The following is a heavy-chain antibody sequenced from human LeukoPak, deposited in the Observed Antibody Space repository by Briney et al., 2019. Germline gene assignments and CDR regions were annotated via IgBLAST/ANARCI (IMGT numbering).Heavy chain of an antibody. D-gene: IGHD2-15*01. CDR1: GFTFSNYW. V-gene: IGHV3-74*01. J-gene: IGHJ4*02. CDR3: ARELPFDY. Sequence: TGGSLRLSCAASGFTFSNYWMHWVHQAPGKGLVWVSRIKSDGSRTDYADSVKGRFTISRDNAKNTLYLQMNSLRAEDTAVYYCARELPFDYWGQGTLVTVSS. CDR2: IKSDGSRT.